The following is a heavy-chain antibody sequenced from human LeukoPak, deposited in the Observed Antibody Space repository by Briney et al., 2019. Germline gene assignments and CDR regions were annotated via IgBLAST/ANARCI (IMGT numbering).Heavy chain of an antibody. J-gene: IGHJ4*02. CDR2: IKGVGSST. Sequence: SGGSLRLSCAASGFTFSTYWMHWVRQAPGKGLVWVARIKGVGSSTIYADSVKGRFAISRDNSKNTLYLQTSSLRAEDTAVYYCARASTTVPNLLDHWGRGTLVTVSS. V-gene: IGHV3-74*01. CDR1: GFTFSTYW. CDR3: ARASTTVPNLLDH. D-gene: IGHD4-17*01.